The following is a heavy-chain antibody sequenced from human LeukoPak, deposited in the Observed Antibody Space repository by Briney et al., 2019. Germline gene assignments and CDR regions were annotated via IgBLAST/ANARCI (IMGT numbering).Heavy chain of an antibody. D-gene: IGHD2-2*01. CDR3: ARLRGDCSSTSCPNYGMDV. Sequence: SETLSLTCAVYGGSFSGYYWSWIRQPPGKGLEWIGYIYYSGSTNYNPSLKSRVTISVDTSKNQFSLKLSSVTAADTAVYYCARLRGDCSSTSCPNYGMDVWGQGTTVTVSS. CDR2: IYYSGST. J-gene: IGHJ6*02. V-gene: IGHV4-59*08. CDR1: GGSFSGYY.